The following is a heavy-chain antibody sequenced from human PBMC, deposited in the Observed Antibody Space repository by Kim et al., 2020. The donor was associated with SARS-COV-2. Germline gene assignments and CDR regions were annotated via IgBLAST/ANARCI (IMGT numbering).Heavy chain of an antibody. D-gene: IGHD2-21*02. CDR1: GGSFSGYY. CDR3: ARGAWGDPAGYFDY. V-gene: IGHV4-34*01. J-gene: IGHJ4*02. Sequence: SETLSLTCAVYGGSFSGYYWSWIRQPPGKGLEWIGEINHSGSTNYNPSLKSRVTISVDTSKNQFSLKLSSVTAADTAVYYCARGAWGDPAGYFDYWGQGTLVTVSS. CDR2: INHSGST.